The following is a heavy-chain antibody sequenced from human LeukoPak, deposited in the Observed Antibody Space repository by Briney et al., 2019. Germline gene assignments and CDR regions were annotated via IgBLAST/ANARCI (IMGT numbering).Heavy chain of an antibody. CDR1: GYSFTSYW. V-gene: IGHV5-51*01. CDR2: IYPGDSDT. CDR3: ARTYYYGSGSYYTLYYFDY. D-gene: IGHD3-10*01. J-gene: IGHJ4*02. Sequence: GESLKISCKGSGYSFTSYWIGWVRQMPGKGLEWMGIIYPGDSDTRYSPSFQGQVTISADKSISTAYLQWSSLKASDTAMYYCARTYYYGSGSYYTLYYFDYWGQGTLVTVS.